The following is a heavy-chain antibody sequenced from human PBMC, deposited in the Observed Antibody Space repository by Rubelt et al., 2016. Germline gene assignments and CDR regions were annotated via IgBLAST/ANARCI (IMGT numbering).Heavy chain of an antibody. Sequence: QVQLQQWGAGLLKPSETLSLTCAVYGGSFSGYYWSWIRQPPGKGLEWIGEINHSGSTNYNPSLKSRVTISVDTSKSQFSLRLSSVTAADAAVYYCARGRRGSSSWLGRDYYGMDVWSQGTTVTVSS. CDR1: GGSFSGYY. CDR3: ARGRRGSSSWLGRDYYGMDV. J-gene: IGHJ6*02. D-gene: IGHD6-13*01. CDR2: INHSGST. V-gene: IGHV4-34*01.